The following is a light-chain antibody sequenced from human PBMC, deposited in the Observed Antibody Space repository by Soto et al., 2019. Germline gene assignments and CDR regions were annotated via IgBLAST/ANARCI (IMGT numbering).Light chain of an antibody. CDR1: RSDVGTYNY. J-gene: IGLJ1*01. Sequence: QSVLTQPPSASGSPGQSVTISCTGTRSDVGTYNYVSWYQQHPGKAPKLIIYEVSKRPSGVPDRLSGSKSGNTASLTVSGLQAEDEADYYCSSYAGRNNFYVFGTGTKVTVL. CDR2: EVS. CDR3: SSYAGRNNFYV. V-gene: IGLV2-8*01.